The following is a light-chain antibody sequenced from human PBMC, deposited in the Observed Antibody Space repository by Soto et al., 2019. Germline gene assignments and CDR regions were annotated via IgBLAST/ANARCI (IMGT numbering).Light chain of an antibody. J-gene: IGKJ1*01. V-gene: IGKV3-11*01. CDR2: DAS. CDR1: QSVSSY. CDR3: QQRSNWRWT. Sequence: EIVLTQSPATLSLSPGERATLSCRASQSVSSYLAWYQQKPCQAPRLLIYDASNRATGIPARFSGSGSGTDFTLTISSLEPEDFAVYYCQQRSNWRWTFGQGTKV.